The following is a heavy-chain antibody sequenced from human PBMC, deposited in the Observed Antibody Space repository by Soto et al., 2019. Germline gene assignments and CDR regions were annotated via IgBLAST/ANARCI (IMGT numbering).Heavy chain of an antibody. CDR1: GFPFSSYA. V-gene: IGHV3-23*01. CDR3: ANARYCSGGSCYGLPYYYGMDV. Sequence: EVHLLESGGGLVQPGGSLRLSCAASGFPFSSYAMSWVRQAPGKGLEWVSGISGSGAGTNYADSVQGRFTISRDNSENTLYLEMNSLRAEDTAVYYCANARYCSGGSCYGLPYYYGMDVWGQGTTVTVSS. J-gene: IGHJ6*02. D-gene: IGHD2-15*01. CDR2: ISGSGAGT.